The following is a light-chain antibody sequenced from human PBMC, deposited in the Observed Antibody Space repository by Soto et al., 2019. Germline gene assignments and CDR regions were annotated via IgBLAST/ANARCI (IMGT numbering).Light chain of an antibody. Sequence: EIVLTQSPATLSLSPGERATLTCRASQSVGRYLGWYQQKPGQAPRLLIYDASNRATGIPDRFSGSGSGTDFTLTISSLEPDDYAVYFCQQRATWPPGFTFGPGTKVDFK. V-gene: IGKV3-11*01. CDR3: QQRATWPPGFT. J-gene: IGKJ3*01. CDR1: QSVGRY. CDR2: DAS.